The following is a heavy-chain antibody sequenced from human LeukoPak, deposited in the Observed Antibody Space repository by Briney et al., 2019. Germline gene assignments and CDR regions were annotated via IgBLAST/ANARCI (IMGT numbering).Heavy chain of an antibody. CDR3: ARDLGWRTLLYYFDY. Sequence: GGSLRLSCAASGFTFSSYSMNWVRQAPGKGLEWVSSISSSSSYIYYADSVKGRFTISRDNAKNSLYLQMNSLRAEDTAVYYCARDLGWRTLLYYFDYWGQGTLVTVSS. CDR2: ISSSSSYI. CDR1: GFTFSSYS. J-gene: IGHJ4*02. V-gene: IGHV3-21*01. D-gene: IGHD3/OR15-3a*01.